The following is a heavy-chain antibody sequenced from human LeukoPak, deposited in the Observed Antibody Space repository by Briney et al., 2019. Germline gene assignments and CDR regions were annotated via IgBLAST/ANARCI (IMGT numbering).Heavy chain of an antibody. CDR1: GFTFSSYA. D-gene: IGHD6-25*01. CDR2: IIDSGDIT. Sequence: GGSLRLSCEASGFTFSSYAMSWVRQAPGKGLEWVSGIIDSGDITYYANSVKGRFTISRDNSKNTVYLQMDSLRGEDTALYYCTKTTSGYSSGQYPGWPADHWGQGALVTVSS. V-gene: IGHV3-23*01. CDR3: TKTTSGYSSGQYPGWPADH. J-gene: IGHJ4*02.